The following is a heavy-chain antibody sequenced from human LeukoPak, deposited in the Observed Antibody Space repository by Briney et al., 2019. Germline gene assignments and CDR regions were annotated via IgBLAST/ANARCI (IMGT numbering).Heavy chain of an antibody. D-gene: IGHD6-19*01. CDR3: ARGGVSSGWYRDFDY. CDR2: INPNSGGT. CDR1: GGTFSSYA. J-gene: IGHJ4*02. Sequence: ASVKVSCKASGGTFSSYAISWVRQAPGQGLEWMGRINPNSGGTNYAQKFQGWVTMTRDTSISTAYMELSRLRSDDTAVYYCARGGVSSGWYRDFDYWGQGTLVTDSS. V-gene: IGHV1-2*04.